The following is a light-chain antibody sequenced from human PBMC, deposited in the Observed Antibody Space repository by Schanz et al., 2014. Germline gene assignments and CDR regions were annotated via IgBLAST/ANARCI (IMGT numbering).Light chain of an antibody. V-gene: IGKV3-20*01. Sequence: EIVMTQSPATLSVSPGERATLSCRASQTISNNLAWYRQKPGQAPRLLIYNASKRATGIPDRFSGSGSGTDFTLSISRLEPEDFAVYYCQQFGSSPLTFGAGTKVEIK. CDR3: QQFGSSPLT. CDR2: NAS. CDR1: QTISNN. J-gene: IGKJ4*01.